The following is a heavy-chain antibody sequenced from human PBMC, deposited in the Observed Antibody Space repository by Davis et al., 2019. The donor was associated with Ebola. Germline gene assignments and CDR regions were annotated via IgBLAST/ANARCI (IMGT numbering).Heavy chain of an antibody. CDR2: ISSSSSYI. CDR1: GFTFSCYS. CDR3: ARGNDFWSGYSVLDYYYYGMDV. D-gene: IGHD3-3*01. Sequence: GGSLRLSCAASGFTFSCYSMNWVRQAPGKGLEWVSSISSSSSYIYYADSVKGRFTISRDNAKNSLYLQMNSLRAEDTAVYYCARGNDFWSGYSVLDYYYYGMDVWGQGTTVTVSS. J-gene: IGHJ6*02. V-gene: IGHV3-21*01.